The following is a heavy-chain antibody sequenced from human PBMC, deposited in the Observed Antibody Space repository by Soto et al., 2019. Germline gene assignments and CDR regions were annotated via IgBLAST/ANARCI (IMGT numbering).Heavy chain of an antibody. V-gene: IGHV3-9*01. D-gene: IGHD3-22*01. CDR1: GFTFDDYA. CDR2: ISWNSGSI. CDR3: AKGGYYYDSSGSSTGYFQH. Sequence: PVGSLRLSCAASGFTFDDYAMHWVRQAPGKGLEWVSGISWNSGSIGYADSVKGRFTISRDNAKNSLYLQMNSLRAEDTALYYCAKGGYYYDSSGSSTGYFQHWGQGTLVTVSS. J-gene: IGHJ1*01.